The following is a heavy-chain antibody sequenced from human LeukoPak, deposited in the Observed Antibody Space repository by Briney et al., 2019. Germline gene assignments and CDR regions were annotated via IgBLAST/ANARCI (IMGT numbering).Heavy chain of an antibody. D-gene: IGHD6-13*01. CDR1: GFSFSTYW. J-gene: IGHJ4*02. CDR3: ARDPESSSFDL. V-gene: IGHV3-7*01. Sequence: GGSLRLSCAASGFSFSTYWMSWVRQTPEKGLEFVANKDQGGSVRNYMDSLKGRCTISRDNAKKSLYLEINSLRADDTAVYYCARDPESSSFDLWGRGALVTVSS. CDR2: KDQGGSVR.